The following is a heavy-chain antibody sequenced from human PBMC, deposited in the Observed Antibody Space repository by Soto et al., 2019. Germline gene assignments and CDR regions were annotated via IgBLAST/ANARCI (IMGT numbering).Heavy chain of an antibody. CDR1: GFSFTHYR. CDR2: VNADGSST. V-gene: IGHV3-74*01. J-gene: IGHJ4*02. CDR3: AKAGDWNYVFDF. Sequence: GGSLRLSCAASGFSFTHYRIHWVRQVPGKGLEWVCRVNADGSSTNYAGFAKGRFTISRDNSKNTAYLEMNNLRADDTALYYCAKAGDWNYVFDFWGQGTSVTVSS. D-gene: IGHD1-7*01.